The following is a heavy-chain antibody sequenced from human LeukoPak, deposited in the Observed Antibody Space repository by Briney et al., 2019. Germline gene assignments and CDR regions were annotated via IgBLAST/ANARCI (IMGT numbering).Heavy chain of an antibody. D-gene: IGHD4-17*01. J-gene: IGHJ4*02. CDR1: GFTFSSYG. V-gene: IGHV3-30*18. CDR3: AKLLHYGEDY. CDR2: ISYDGSNK. Sequence: GRSLRLSCAASGFTFSSYGMHWVRQAPGKGLEWVAVISYDGSNKYYADSVKGRFTISRDNSKNTLYLPMNSLRAEDTAVYYCAKLLHYGEDYWGQGTLVTVSS.